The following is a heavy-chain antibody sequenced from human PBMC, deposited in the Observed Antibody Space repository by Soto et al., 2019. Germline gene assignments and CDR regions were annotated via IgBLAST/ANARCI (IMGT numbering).Heavy chain of an antibody. Sequence: PSETLSLTCTVSGGSITSSSCSWLRRPPGNGLPCIASIYDTAISASSLSTSYWPSLKSWVTVSGDTSKSQFSLKLTSVPAADTAVYYCARGGAGFFYYGLCGWDKEFTGT. V-gene: IGHV4-59*01. CDR3: ARGGAGFFYYGLCG. CDR2: IYDTAISASSLST. J-gene: IGHJ6*04. CDR1: GGSITSSS. D-gene: IGHD3-10*01.